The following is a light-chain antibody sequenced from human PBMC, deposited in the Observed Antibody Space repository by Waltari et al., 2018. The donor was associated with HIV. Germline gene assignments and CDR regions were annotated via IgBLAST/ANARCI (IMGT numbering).Light chain of an antibody. J-gene: IGLJ3*02. CDR1: KLGSKY. CDR2: QDS. V-gene: IGLV3-1*01. CDR3: HSWDTNNVQV. Sequence: SFDLIQPPSVSVSPGQTAAITCSGDKLGSKYACWFQQKPGQSPGSVISQDSKRPSGIPERFSGSKSGNTATLTLTGTQAMDEADYYCHSWDTNNVQVFGGGTKLTVL.